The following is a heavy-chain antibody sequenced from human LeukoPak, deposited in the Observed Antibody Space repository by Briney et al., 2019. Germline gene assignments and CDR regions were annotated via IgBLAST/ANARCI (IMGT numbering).Heavy chain of an antibody. V-gene: IGHV3-43*02. CDR1: GFTFSAYA. J-gene: IGHJ4*02. Sequence: GGSLRLSCEASGFTFSAYAMTWVRQAPGKGLEWVSLISGDGVSTFYADSVEGRFSISRDNSKNSLSLEMNSLRTEDTAMYYCTRESGKFDYWGQGTLVAVSS. CDR2: ISGDGVST. CDR3: TRESGKFDY.